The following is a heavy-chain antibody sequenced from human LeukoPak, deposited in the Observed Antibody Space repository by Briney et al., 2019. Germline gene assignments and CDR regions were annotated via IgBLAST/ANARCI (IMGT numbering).Heavy chain of an antibody. J-gene: IGHJ4*02. D-gene: IGHD4-17*01. CDR3: ARGGFDYGDYGVYY. CDR2: ISYDGSNK. CDR1: GFTFSSYA. V-gene: IGHV3-30-3*01. Sequence: SLRLSCAASGFTFSSYAMRWVRQAPGKGLEWVAVISYDGSNKYYADSVKGRFTISRDNSKNTLYLQMNSLRAEDTAVYYCARGGFDYGDYGVYYWGQGTLVTVSS.